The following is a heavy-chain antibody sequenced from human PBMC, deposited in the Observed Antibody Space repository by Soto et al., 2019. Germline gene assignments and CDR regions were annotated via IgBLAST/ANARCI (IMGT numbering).Heavy chain of an antibody. V-gene: IGHV3-66*01. D-gene: IGHD6-13*01. J-gene: IGHJ5*02. CDR2: IYSGGST. CDR3: AREVGTGYSSSGNWFDP. CDR1: GFNVSSNY. Sequence: PGGSLRLSCAASGFNVSSNYMSWVRQAPGKGLEWVSVIYSGGSTYYADSVKGRFTISRDNSKNTLYLQMNSLRAEDTAVYYCAREVGTGYSSSGNWFDPWGQGTLVTVSS.